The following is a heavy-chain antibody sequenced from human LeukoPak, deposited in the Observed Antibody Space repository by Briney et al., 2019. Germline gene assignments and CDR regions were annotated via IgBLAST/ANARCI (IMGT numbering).Heavy chain of an antibody. Sequence: GGSLRLSCAAPGFTFSNAWMSWVRQAPGKGLEWVGRIKSKTDGGTTDYAAPVKGRFTISRDDSKNTLYLQMNSLKTEDTAVYYCTTGSRDVVALGYWGQGTLVTVSS. D-gene: IGHD2-2*01. CDR3: TTGSRDVVALGY. CDR1: GFTFSNAW. CDR2: IKSKTDGGTT. V-gene: IGHV3-15*01. J-gene: IGHJ4*02.